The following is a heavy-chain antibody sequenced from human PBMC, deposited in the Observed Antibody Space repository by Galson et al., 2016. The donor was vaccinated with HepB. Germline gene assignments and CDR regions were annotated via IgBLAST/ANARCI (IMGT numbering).Heavy chain of an antibody. J-gene: IGHJ4*02. V-gene: IGHV3-53*01. CDR2: IYSSGST. D-gene: IGHD1-26*01. Sequence: SLRLSCAASGFIFSSYWMSWVRQAPGKGLEWVSLIYSSGSTTYADSVKGRFSISRDNFQNTVNLQMNSLRADDTAIYYCARATGSFYRFDYWGRGTLVTVSS. CDR3: ARATGSFYRFDY. CDR1: GFIFSSYW.